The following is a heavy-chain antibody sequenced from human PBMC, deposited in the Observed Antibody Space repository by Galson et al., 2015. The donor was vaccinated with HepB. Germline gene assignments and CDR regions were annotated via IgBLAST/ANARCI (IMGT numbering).Heavy chain of an antibody. CDR1: GGSISSGGHS. D-gene: IGHD3-3*01. J-gene: IGHJ4*02. CDR3: ASGPLYYDFWSGSFGY. CDR2: IYYSGST. V-gene: IGHV4-61*08. Sequence: LSLTCTVSGGSISSGGHSWSWIRQPPGKGLEWIGYIYYSGSTNYNPSLKSRVTISVDTSKNQFSLKLSSVTAADTAVYYCASGPLYYDFWSGSFGYWGQGTLVTVSS.